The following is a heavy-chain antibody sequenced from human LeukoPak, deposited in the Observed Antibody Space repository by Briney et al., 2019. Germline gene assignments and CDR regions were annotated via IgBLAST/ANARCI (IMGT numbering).Heavy chain of an antibody. V-gene: IGHV3-53*04. D-gene: IGHD6-19*01. CDR1: GVTFSSYY. J-gene: IGHJ4*02. Sequence: GGSLRLSCVASGVTFSSYYMSWVRQAPGKGLEWVSVIYSAGNTYYADSVKGRFTISRHNSENTLYLHMNSLRVEDTAVYFCARGGTTGYSSGRIAYWGQGTLVTVSS. CDR3: ARGGTTGYSSGRIAY. CDR2: IYSAGNT.